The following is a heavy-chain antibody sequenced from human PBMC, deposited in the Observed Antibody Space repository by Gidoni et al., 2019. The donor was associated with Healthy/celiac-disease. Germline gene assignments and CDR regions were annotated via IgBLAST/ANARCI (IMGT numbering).Heavy chain of an antibody. J-gene: IGHJ6*02. CDR1: GLTFDDYA. CDR2: ISWNSGSI. Sequence: EVQLVESGGGVVQPGRSLRLSCAASGLTFDDYAMHWVRQTPGKGLEWVSGISWNSGSIGYADSVKGRFTISRDNAKNSLYLQMNILRAEDTALYYCAKDNDGYYYGMDVWGQGTTVTVSS. CDR3: AKDNDGYYYGMDV. V-gene: IGHV3-9*01.